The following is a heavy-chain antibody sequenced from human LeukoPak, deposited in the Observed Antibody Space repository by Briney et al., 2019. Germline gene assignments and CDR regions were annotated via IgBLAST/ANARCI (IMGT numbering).Heavy chain of an antibody. CDR1: GGSISSSSYY. CDR2: IYYSGST. D-gene: IGHD5-12*01. V-gene: IGHV4-39*07. CDR3: ARGSRWLRFFDY. Sequence: SETLSLTCTVSGGSISSSSYYWGWIRQPPGKGLEWIGSIYYSGSTYYNPSLKSRVTISVDTSKNQFSLKLSSVTAADTAVYYCARGSRWLRFFDYWGQGTLVTVSS. J-gene: IGHJ4*02.